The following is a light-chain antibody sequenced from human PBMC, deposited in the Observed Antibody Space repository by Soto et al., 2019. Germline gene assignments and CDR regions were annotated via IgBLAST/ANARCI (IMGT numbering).Light chain of an antibody. CDR2: RNH. CDR3: AAWDDSLRAVV. Sequence: QPVLTQPPSASGTPGQRVTISCSGSRSNIGTYTVNWYQQLPGTAPTLLIFRNHQRPSGVPDRFSGSKSGTSASLAISGPQSEDEADYYCAAWDDSLRAVVFGGGTKLTVL. J-gene: IGLJ2*01. CDR1: RSNIGTYT. V-gene: IGLV1-44*01.